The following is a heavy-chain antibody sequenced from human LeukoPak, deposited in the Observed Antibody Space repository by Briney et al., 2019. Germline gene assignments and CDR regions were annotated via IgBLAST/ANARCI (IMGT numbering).Heavy chain of an antibody. V-gene: IGHV3-49*03. CDR2: IRSKAFGGTT. J-gene: IGHJ3*02. D-gene: IGHD1-26*01. Sequence: PGGSLRLSCTASGFTFGDYAMSWFRQAPGKGLEWVGFIRSKAFGGTTEYAAAVKDRFTISRDDSKSIAYLQMNSLKTEDTAVYYCTSTTVGYSGSPFDAFDIWGQGTMVTVSS. CDR3: TSTTVGYSGSPFDAFDI. CDR1: GFTFGDYA.